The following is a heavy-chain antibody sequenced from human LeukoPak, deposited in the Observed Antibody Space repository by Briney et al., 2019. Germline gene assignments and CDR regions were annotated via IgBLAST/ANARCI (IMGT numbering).Heavy chain of an antibody. CDR2: IDYSGST. Sequence: SETLSLTCTVSGGSISSYYWSWIRQPPGKGLEWIGYIDYSGSTDYNPSLESRVTISVDTSKNQFSLKLTSVTAADTAVYYCARDRELTGGYYYGMDVWGKGTTVTVSS. J-gene: IGHJ6*04. V-gene: IGHV4-59*01. CDR1: GGSISSYY. CDR3: ARDRELTGGYYYGMDV. D-gene: IGHD3-16*01.